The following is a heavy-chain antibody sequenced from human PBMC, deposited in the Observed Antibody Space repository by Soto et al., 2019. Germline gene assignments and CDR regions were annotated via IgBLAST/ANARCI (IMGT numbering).Heavy chain of an antibody. D-gene: IGHD3-3*01. Sequence: PGGSLRLSCAASGFTFSSYSMNWVRQAPGKGLEWVSSISSSSSYIYYADSVKGRFTISRDNAKNSLYLQMNSLRAEDTAVYYCARVLGRSRVVYDCWSGKNNWFDPWGQGTLVTVSS. CDR3: ARVLGRSRVVYDCWSGKNNWFDP. CDR2: ISSSSSYI. V-gene: IGHV3-21*01. J-gene: IGHJ5*02. CDR1: GFTFSSYS.